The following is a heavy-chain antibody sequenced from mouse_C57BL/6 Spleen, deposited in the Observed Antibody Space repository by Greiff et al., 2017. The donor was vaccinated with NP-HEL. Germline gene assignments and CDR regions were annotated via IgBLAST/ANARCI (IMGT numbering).Heavy chain of an antibody. V-gene: IGHV1-80*01. CDR1: GYAFSSYW. Sequence: VQLQQSGAELVKPGASVKISCKASGYAFSSYWMNWVKQRPGKGLEWIGQIYPGDGDTNYNGKFKGKATLTADKSSSTAYMQLSSLTSEDSAVYFCARGSDYDVDYAMDYWGQGTSVTVSS. CDR3: ARGSDYDVDYAMDY. CDR2: IYPGDGDT. J-gene: IGHJ4*01. D-gene: IGHD2-4*01.